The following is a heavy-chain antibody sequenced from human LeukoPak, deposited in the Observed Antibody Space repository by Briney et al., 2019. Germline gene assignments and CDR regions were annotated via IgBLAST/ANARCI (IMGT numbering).Heavy chain of an antibody. V-gene: IGHV4-4*07. J-gene: IGHJ3*02. D-gene: IGHD2-8*01. Sequence: SETLSLTCTVSGTFISPYHWSWFRQSAGKGLECIGLMYSSGSSNYSPSLKSRLTISPDNSKNQFSLRLSSVTAADTAVYYCARVLCVSNGICYAFDIWGQGTTVIVSS. CDR1: GTFISPYH. CDR3: ARVLCVSNGICYAFDI. CDR2: MYSSGSS.